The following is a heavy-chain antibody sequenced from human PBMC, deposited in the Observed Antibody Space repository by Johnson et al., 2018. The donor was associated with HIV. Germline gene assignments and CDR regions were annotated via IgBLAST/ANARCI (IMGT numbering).Heavy chain of an antibody. J-gene: IGHJ3*02. CDR1: GFTFSSYW. CDR3: TTDPGEWELLGDGDAFDI. D-gene: IGHD1-26*01. Sequence: QVQLVESGGGVVQPGRYLRLSCAASGFTFSSYWMIWVRQAPGKGLEWAAVISYAVSDKYYADSVKGRLTRSRDSSRKPLYLEMNSLRVEDTAVSYCTTDPGEWELLGDGDAFDIWGQGTMVTVSS. CDR2: ISYAVSDK. V-gene: IGHV3-30*03.